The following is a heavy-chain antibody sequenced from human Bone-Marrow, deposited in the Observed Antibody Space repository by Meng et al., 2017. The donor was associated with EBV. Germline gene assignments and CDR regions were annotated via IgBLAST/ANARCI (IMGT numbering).Heavy chain of an antibody. V-gene: IGHV4-39*07. Sequence: QPQLKWSGPGLVKPPETLLLTCSVSGASISGSSYLWGWIRQSPGEGLEWIASIYYSGITYYNPSLKSRVSISVDTSNNQFSLRLTSVTAADTAVYYCATVKGGNYFPWFDPWGQGTLVTVSS. CDR2: IYYSGIT. CDR1: GASISGSSYL. CDR3: ATVKGGNYFPWFDP. J-gene: IGHJ5*02. D-gene: IGHD3-9*01.